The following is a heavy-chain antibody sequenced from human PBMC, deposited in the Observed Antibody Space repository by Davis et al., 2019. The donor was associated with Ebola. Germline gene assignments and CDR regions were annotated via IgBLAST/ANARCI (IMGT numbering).Heavy chain of an antibody. Sequence: SETLSLTCTVSGGSISSSSYYWGWIRQPPGKGLEWIGSIYYSGSTYYNPSLKSRVTISVDTSKNQFSLKLSSVTAADTAVYYCAKGQNYDILTGLGPWGQGTLVTVSS. V-gene: IGHV4-39*01. CDR2: IYYSGST. CDR1: GGSISSSSYY. J-gene: IGHJ5*02. CDR3: AKGQNYDILTGLGP. D-gene: IGHD3-9*01.